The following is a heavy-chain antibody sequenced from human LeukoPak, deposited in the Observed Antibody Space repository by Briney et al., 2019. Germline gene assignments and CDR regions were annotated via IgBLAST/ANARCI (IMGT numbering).Heavy chain of an antibody. Sequence: SETLSLTCTVSGGSISSYYWSWIRQPPGKGLEWIGYIYYSGSTNYNPSLKSRVTISVDTSKNQFSLKLSSVTAADTAVYYCARVVSGWYRVDYWGQGTLVTVSS. CDR3: ARVVSGWYRVDY. CDR1: GGSISSYY. D-gene: IGHD6-19*01. J-gene: IGHJ4*02. V-gene: IGHV4-59*12. CDR2: IYYSGST.